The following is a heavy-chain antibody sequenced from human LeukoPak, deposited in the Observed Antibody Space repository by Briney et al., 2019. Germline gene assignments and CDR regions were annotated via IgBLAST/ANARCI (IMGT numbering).Heavy chain of an antibody. Sequence: GGSLRLSCAASGFTFSSYAMHWVRQAPGKGLQWVAGIWYDGSSKYYADSVKGRFTISRDNSKNTLYLQMNSLRAEDTAVYYCARDPPTRQYTNSFSLDYWGQGTLVTVSS. V-gene: IGHV3-33*01. J-gene: IGHJ4*02. CDR3: ARDPPTRQYTNSFSLDY. D-gene: IGHD6-13*01. CDR1: GFTFSSYA. CDR2: IWYDGSSK.